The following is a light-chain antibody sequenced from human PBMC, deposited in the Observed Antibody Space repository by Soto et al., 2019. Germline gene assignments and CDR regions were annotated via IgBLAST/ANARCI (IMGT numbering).Light chain of an antibody. CDR2: DAS. J-gene: IGKJ2*01. V-gene: IGKV1-5*01. Sequence: DIQMTQSPSTLSASVGDRVTITCRASQSVSSWLAWYQQRPGKAPKLLIYDASSLESGVPSRVSGSGSGTEFTLTISSLLPDDFASYFCHQYNSYSPTFGQGTKLDIK. CDR3: HQYNSYSPT. CDR1: QSVSSW.